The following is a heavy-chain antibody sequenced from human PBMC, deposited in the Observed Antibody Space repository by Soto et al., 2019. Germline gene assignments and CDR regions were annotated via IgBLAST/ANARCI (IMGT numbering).Heavy chain of an antibody. Sequence: KPSVTLSLTCTISGGSIRNYYWSSIRQPPGKGLEWIGYIYYSGSTNSNPALKSRVTISVDTSKNQFSLTLSSVTAADTAVYYCARRDGDAFDMWGQGTMVTVSS. J-gene: IGHJ3*02. CDR1: GGSIRNYY. CDR3: ARRDGDAFDM. V-gene: IGHV4-59*01. CDR2: IYYSGST.